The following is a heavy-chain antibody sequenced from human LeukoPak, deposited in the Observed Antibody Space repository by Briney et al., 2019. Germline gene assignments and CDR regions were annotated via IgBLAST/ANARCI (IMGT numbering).Heavy chain of an antibody. J-gene: IGHJ6*02. Sequence: SETLSLTCTVSGGSISSYYWSWIRQPPGKGLEWIGYIYYSGSTNYNPSLKSGVTISVNTSKNQFSLKLSSVTAADTAVYYCARGVDERYYYYYGMDVWGQGTTVTVSS. V-gene: IGHV4-59*01. CDR2: IYYSGST. D-gene: IGHD2-15*01. CDR1: GGSISSYY. CDR3: ARGVDERYYYYYGMDV.